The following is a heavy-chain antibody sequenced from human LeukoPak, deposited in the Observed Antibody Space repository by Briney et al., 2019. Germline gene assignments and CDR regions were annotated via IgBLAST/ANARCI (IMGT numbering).Heavy chain of an antibody. CDR3: ATHYYDSSGHPPFDY. J-gene: IGHJ4*02. CDR2: FDPEDGET. D-gene: IGHD3-22*01. CDR1: GYTLTELS. V-gene: IGHV1-24*01. Sequence: ASVKVSCKVSGYTLTELSMHWVRQAPGKGLEWTGGFDPEDGETIYAQKFQGRVTMTEDTSTDTAYMELSSLRSEDTAVYYCATHYYDSSGHPPFDYWGQGTLVTVSS.